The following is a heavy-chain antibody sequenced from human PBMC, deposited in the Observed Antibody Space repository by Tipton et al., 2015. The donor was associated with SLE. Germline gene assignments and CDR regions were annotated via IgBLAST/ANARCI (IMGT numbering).Heavy chain of an antibody. J-gene: IGHJ6*02. Sequence: TLSLTCTVSGGSISSGDYYWSWIRQPPGKGLEWIGYIYYSGSTYYNPSLKSRVTISVDTSKNQFSLRLSSVTAADTAVYYCARDWGSVYGMDVWGQGTTVTVSS. D-gene: IGHD3-16*01. CDR1: GGSISSGDYY. CDR3: ARDWGSVYGMDV. CDR2: IYYSGST. V-gene: IGHV4-30-4*01.